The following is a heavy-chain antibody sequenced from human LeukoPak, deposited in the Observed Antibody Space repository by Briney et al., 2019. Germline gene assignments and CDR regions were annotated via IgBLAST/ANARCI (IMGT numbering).Heavy chain of an antibody. V-gene: IGHV1-18*01. CDR2: ISADNGNT. D-gene: IGHD1-26*01. CDR3: ARGLVGPALLPDY. Sequence: ASVKVSCKASGYTFINYGINWVRQAPGQGLEWTGWISADNGNTNYAQKLQDRVTMTTDTSTSTVYMELRSLRSDDTAVYYCARGLVGPALLPDYWGQGTLVTVSS. CDR1: GYTFINYG. J-gene: IGHJ4*02.